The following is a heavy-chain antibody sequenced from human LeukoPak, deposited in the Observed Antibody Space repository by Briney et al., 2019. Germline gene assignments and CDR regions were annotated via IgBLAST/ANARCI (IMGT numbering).Heavy chain of an antibody. CDR1: GFTFSSHS. J-gene: IGHJ4*02. CDR3: ARRVPAANKKFDC. CDR2: ISSSSTYI. V-gene: IGHV3-21*01. D-gene: IGHD2-2*01. Sequence: GGSLRLSCAASGFTFSSHSMNWVRQAPGKGLEWVSSISSSSTYIYYADSVKGRFTISRDNANNSVYLQMDSLRDEDTDVYYCARRVPAANKKFDCWGQGTLVTVSS.